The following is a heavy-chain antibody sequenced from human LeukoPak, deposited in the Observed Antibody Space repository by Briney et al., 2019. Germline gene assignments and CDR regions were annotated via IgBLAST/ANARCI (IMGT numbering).Heavy chain of an antibody. CDR2: IKQDGSEK. J-gene: IGHJ6*03. CDR3: ARLRVVVDAYYYYYYYMDV. Sequence: QPGRSLRLSCAASGFTFSSYWMSWVRQAPGKGLEWVANIKQDGSEKYYVDSVKGRFTISRDNAKNSLYLQMNSLRAEDTAVYYCARLRVVVDAYYYYYYYMDVWGKGTTVTVSS. V-gene: IGHV3-7*01. D-gene: IGHD2-15*01. CDR1: GFTFSSYW.